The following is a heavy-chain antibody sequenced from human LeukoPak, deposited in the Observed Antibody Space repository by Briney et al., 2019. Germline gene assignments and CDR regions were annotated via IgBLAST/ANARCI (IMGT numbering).Heavy chain of an antibody. V-gene: IGHV1-8*01. Sequence: ASVKVSCKASGYTFTSYDINWVRQATGQGLEWMGWMNPNSGNTGYAQKFQGRVTMTRNTSISTAYMELSSLRSEDTAVYYCATWGYSSSGSYYYYYYMDVWGKGTTVTVSS. CDR1: GYTFTSYD. J-gene: IGHJ6*03. D-gene: IGHD6-13*01. CDR2: MNPNSGNT. CDR3: ATWGYSSSGSYYYYYYMDV.